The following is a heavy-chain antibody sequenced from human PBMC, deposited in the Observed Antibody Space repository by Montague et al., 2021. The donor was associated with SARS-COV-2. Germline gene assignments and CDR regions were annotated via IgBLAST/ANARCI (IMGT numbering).Heavy chain of an antibody. CDR3: ARGAPTISMVVVVCTGAVWYFDL. CDR1: GGSFSDYY. D-gene: IGHD3-22*01. CDR2: INHSGST. J-gene: IGHJ2*01. Sequence: SETLSLTCAVHGGSFSDYYWSWIRQPPGKGLEWIGEINHSGSTNYNPSLKSRVTISVDTSKNQFSLKLSSVTAADTAVYYCARGAPTISMVVVVCTGAVWYFDLWGRGTMVTVSS. V-gene: IGHV4-34*01.